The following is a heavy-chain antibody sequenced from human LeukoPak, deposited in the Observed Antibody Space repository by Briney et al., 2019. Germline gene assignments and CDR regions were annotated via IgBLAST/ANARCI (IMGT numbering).Heavy chain of an antibody. CDR2: IYNGVNT. CDR3: ARSRAFNSGAFDP. J-gene: IGHJ5*02. D-gene: IGHD1-26*01. Sequence: SETLSLTCTVSGASVSSASYWAWIRQPPGKGVEWIAHIYNGVNTNYNPSLKSRVTISVDTSKNQFSLRLNSVTAADTAVYYCARSRAFNSGAFDPWGQGSLVTVSS. CDR1: GASVSSASY. V-gene: IGHV4-61*01.